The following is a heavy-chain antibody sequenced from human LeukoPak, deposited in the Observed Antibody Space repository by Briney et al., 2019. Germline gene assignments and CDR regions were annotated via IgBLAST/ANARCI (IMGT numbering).Heavy chain of an antibody. J-gene: IGHJ4*02. Sequence: SVKVSCKASGGTFSSYAISWVRQAPGQGLEWMGGIIPIFGTANYAQKFQGRVTITTDESTSAAYMELSSLRSEDTAVYYCARDVNPHTYYYDSSGYYPQVGFDYWGQGTLVTVSS. CDR1: GGTFSSYA. V-gene: IGHV1-69*05. D-gene: IGHD3-22*01. CDR2: IIPIFGTA. CDR3: ARDVNPHTYYYDSSGYYPQVGFDY.